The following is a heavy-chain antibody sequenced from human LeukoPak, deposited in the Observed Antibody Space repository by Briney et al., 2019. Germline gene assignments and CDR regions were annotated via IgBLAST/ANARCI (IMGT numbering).Heavy chain of an antibody. CDR3: AKEGSGGAYYECVDY. CDR2: ISWDGVNT. J-gene: IGHJ4*02. D-gene: IGHD1-26*01. Sequence: GGSLRLSCAASGFVFDDYTMHWVRQVPGKGLEWVSLISWDGVNTYYADSVKGRFTISRDNSKNSLFLQMNSLRTEDSALYCCAKEGSGGAYYECVDYWGQGTLVTVSS. V-gene: IGHV3-43*01. CDR1: GFVFDDYT.